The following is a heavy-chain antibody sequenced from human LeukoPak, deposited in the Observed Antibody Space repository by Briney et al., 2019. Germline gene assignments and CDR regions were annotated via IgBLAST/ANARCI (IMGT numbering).Heavy chain of an antibody. CDR1: GGSISRYY. Sequence: SETLSLTCTVSGGSISRYYWSWIRQPPRKGLEWIGYIYYSGRTNYNPSLKSRVTISVDTSKNQFSLKLSSVTAADTAVYYCARVGVGAPTATGWFDPWGQGTLVTVSS. CDR3: ARVGVGAPTATGWFDP. V-gene: IGHV4-59*01. J-gene: IGHJ5*02. CDR2: IYYSGRT. D-gene: IGHD1-26*01.